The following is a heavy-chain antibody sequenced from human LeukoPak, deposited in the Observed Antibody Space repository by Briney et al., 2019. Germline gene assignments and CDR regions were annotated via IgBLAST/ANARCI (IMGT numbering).Heavy chain of an antibody. Sequence: TGGSLRLSCVVSGFTFNRCWMNWVRQAPGKGLEWVARINPDGRDTYHVDSVKGRFTISRDNAQNSMYLQMNSLRVEDTAVYYCTSWGDTTAEYFQRWGQGTLVTVSS. J-gene: IGHJ1*01. CDR2: INPDGRDT. CDR1: GFTFNRCW. V-gene: IGHV3-7*01. CDR3: TSWGDTTAEYFQR. D-gene: IGHD2-21*02.